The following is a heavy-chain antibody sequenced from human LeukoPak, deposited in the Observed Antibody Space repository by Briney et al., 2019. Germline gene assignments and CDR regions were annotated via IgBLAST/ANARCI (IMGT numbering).Heavy chain of an antibody. V-gene: IGHV1-2*02. CDR2: INPNIGDT. D-gene: IGHD6-13*01. J-gene: IGHJ4*02. Sequence: ASVNVSCKASGYTFTGYYMHWVRQAPGQRLEWMGWINPNIGDTNYAQKFQGRVTMTRDTSISTAYMELSRLRFDDTAVYYCARINSSRWYDFWGQGTLVTVSS. CDR1: GYTFTGYY. CDR3: ARINSSRWYDF.